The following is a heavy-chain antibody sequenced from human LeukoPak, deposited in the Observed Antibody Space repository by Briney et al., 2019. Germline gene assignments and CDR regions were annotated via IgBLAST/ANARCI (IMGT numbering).Heavy chain of an antibody. J-gene: IGHJ4*02. CDR3: ARAPLNGDYIDY. D-gene: IGHD4-17*01. Sequence: GASVKVSCKASGYTFTGYYMHWVRQAAGQGLEWMGRINPNSGGTNYAQKFQGRVTMTRDTSISTAYMELSRLRSDDTAVYYCARAPLNGDYIDYWGQGTLVTVSS. CDR1: GYTFTGYY. CDR2: INPNSGGT. V-gene: IGHV1-2*06.